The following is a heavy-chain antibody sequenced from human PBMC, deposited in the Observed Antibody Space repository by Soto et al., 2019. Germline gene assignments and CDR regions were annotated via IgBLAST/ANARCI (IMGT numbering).Heavy chain of an antibody. V-gene: IGHV1-18*01. J-gene: IGHJ6*02. CDR3: ARDLGPTVIPPMDV. D-gene: IGHD4-17*01. CDR2: ISAYNGNT. CDR1: GYTFTSYG. Sequence: ASVKVSCKASGYTFTSYGISWVRQAPGRGLEWMGWISAYNGNTNYAQKLQGRVTMTTDTSTSTAYMELRSLRSDDTAVYYCARDLGPTVIPPMDVWGQGTTVTVSS.